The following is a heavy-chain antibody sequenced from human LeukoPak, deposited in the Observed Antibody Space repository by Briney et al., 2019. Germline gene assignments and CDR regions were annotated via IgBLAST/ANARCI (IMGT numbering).Heavy chain of an antibody. Sequence: SVKVSCKASGGTFSSYTISWVRQAPGQGLEWMGRIIPILGIANYAQKFQGRVTITADKSTSTAYMELSSLRSEDTAVYYCARRTSHYRPNWFDPWGQGTLVTVSS. CDR2: IIPILGIA. V-gene: IGHV1-69*02. J-gene: IGHJ5*02. D-gene: IGHD2-2*01. CDR3: ARRTSHYRPNWFDP. CDR1: GGTFSSYT.